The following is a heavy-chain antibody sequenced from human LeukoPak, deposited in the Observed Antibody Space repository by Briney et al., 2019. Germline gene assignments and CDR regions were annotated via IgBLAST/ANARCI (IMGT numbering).Heavy chain of an antibody. V-gene: IGHV4-59*01. CDR1: GGSISSYY. D-gene: IGHD4-23*01. J-gene: IGHJ4*02. Sequence: SETLSLTCTISGGSISSYYWSWIRQPPGKGLEWIGYIYYSGSTNYNPSLKSRVTISVDTSKNQFSLKLTSVTAADTAVNYCASLYGGSHFDYWGQGTLVTVSS. CDR3: ASLYGGSHFDY. CDR2: IYYSGST.